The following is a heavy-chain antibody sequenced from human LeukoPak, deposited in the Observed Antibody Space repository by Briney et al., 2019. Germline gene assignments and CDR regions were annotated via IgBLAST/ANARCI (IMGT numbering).Heavy chain of an antibody. CDR3: ARGDFGVVIKGAYYFDY. Sequence: ASVKVSCKASGYTFTSYDINWVRQATRQGLEWMGWMNPNSGNTGYAQKFQGRVTMTRNTSISTAYMELSSLRSEDTAVYYCARGDFGVVIKGAYYFDYWGQGTLVTVSS. V-gene: IGHV1-8*01. J-gene: IGHJ4*02. CDR1: GYTFTSYD. CDR2: MNPNSGNT. D-gene: IGHD3-3*01.